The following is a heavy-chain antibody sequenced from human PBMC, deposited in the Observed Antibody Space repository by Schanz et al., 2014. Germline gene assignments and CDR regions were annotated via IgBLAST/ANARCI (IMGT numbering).Heavy chain of an antibody. V-gene: IGHV1-3*04. Sequence: QVHLVQSGAEVKRPGASVKVSCKASEYSFTSYSMHWVCQAPGQRLEWMGWINTGSGDTKYSQNFQGRVTITRDTSASTAYMELSSLRSEDTAVYSCARGIGGYGANNYFDYWGQGTLVTVSS. CDR3: ARGIGGYGANNYFDY. J-gene: IGHJ4*02. CDR2: INTGSGDT. D-gene: IGHD5-12*01. CDR1: EYSFTSYS.